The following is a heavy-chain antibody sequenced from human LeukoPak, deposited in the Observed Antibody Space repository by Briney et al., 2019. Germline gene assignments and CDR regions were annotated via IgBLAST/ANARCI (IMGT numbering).Heavy chain of an antibody. CDR2: IKSKIDGGTT. CDR1: GFTFSSCW. Sequence: GGSLRLSCAASGFTFSSCWMYWVRQVPGKGLEWVARIKSKIDGGTTDYAAPMKGRVTISRDDSSNTLYLQMNSLKTEDTAMYYCTTEGYCSGGSCYSFDYWGQGTLVTVSS. CDR3: TTEGYCSGGSCYSFDY. D-gene: IGHD2-15*01. V-gene: IGHV3-15*01. J-gene: IGHJ4*02.